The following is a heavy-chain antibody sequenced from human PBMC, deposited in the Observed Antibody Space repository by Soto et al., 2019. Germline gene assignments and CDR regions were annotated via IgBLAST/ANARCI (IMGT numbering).Heavy chain of an antibody. D-gene: IGHD3-22*01. CDR1: GYTFTTYA. V-gene: IGHV1-3*01. J-gene: IGHJ3*01. CDR3: ARDKITYMIVLVITPDAVDL. CDR2: INVGNGNT. Sequence: WASVKVSCKASGYTFTTYAMHWVRQAPGQRLEWMGWINVGNGNTKYSQKFQGRVTITRDTSASTAYMELSSLRSEDTAVYYCARDKITYMIVLVITPDAVDLWGQGTMVTVSS.